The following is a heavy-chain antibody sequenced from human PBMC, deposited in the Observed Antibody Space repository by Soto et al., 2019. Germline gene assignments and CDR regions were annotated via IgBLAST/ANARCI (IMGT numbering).Heavy chain of an antibody. J-gene: IGHJ4*02. Sequence: SETLSLTCTVSGGSISSGGYYWSWIRQHPGKGLEWIGYIYYTGSTYYNPSLKSRVTISVDTSKNQFSLKLSSVTAADTAVYYCARDYYDSSGYYYVDSWGQGTQVTVSS. CDR1: GGSISSGGYY. CDR3: ARDYYDSSGYYYVDS. D-gene: IGHD3-22*01. V-gene: IGHV4-31*03. CDR2: IYYTGST.